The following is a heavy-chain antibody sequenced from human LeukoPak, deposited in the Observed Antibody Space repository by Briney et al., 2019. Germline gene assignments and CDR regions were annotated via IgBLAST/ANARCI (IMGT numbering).Heavy chain of an antibody. CDR1: GFTFSSYN. CDR2: LSGSGRAT. Sequence: AGGSLRLSCVASGFTFSSYNMIWVRQAPGKGLEWVSGLSGSGRATYYAHSVKGRFTISRENSKNTMFLEMNSLRVDDTAVYYCARQRVMLTGTGGTWIDPWGQGTLVTVSS. J-gene: IGHJ5*02. D-gene: IGHD3-9*01. CDR3: ARQRVMLTGTGGTWIDP. V-gene: IGHV3-23*05.